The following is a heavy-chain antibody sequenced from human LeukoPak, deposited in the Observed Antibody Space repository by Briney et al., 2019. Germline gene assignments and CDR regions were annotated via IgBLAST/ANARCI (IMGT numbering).Heavy chain of an antibody. CDR3: TRVNLRGSQYNWFDP. Sequence: SVKVSCKASGGTLRSHIFSWVRQAPGQGLEWMGRITPIIDSAKYAQNFQDRVTITADTSTATIYMELSSLTFEDTAVYFCTRVNLRGSQYNWFDPWGREPWSPSPQ. D-gene: IGHD1-26*01. V-gene: IGHV1-69*08. CDR1: GGTLRSHI. CDR2: ITPIIDSA. J-gene: IGHJ5*02.